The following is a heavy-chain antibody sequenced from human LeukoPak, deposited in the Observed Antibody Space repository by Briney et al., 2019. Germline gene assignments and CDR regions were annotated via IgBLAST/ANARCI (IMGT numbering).Heavy chain of an antibody. D-gene: IGHD3-9*01. CDR1: GFTFSSYW. J-gene: IGHJ4*02. CDR2: IKQDGSEK. Sequence: GGSLRLSCAASGFTFSSYWMSWVRQAPEKGLEWVANIKQDGSEKYYVDSVKGRFTISRDNAKNSLYLQMNSLRAKDTAVYYCARDLSRYYDILTGYHPFDYWGQGTLVTVSS. CDR3: ARDLSRYYDILTGYHPFDY. V-gene: IGHV3-7*01.